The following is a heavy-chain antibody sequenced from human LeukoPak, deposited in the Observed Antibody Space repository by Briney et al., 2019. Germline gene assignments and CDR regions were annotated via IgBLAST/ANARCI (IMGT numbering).Heavy chain of an antibody. CDR2: INPSGGST. CDR3: ARELGPSAHFDY. J-gene: IGHJ4*02. Sequence: ASVKVSCKASGYTFTSYYMHWVRQALGQGLEWMGIINPSGGSTSYAQKLQGRVTMTRDTSTSTVYMELSSLRSEDTAVYYCARELGPSAHFDYWGQGTLVTVSS. CDR1: GYTFTSYY. V-gene: IGHV1-46*03.